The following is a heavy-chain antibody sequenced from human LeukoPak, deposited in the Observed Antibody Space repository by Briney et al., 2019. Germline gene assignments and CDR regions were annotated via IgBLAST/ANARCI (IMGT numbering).Heavy chain of an antibody. CDR3: ARGVRL. CDR2: VYYSGST. Sequence: SETLSLTCTVSGGSTGSHCYNWVRQPPEKGLEWIGCVYYSGSTNYNPSLKSRVTISVDTSKNQFSLNLNSVTAADTAVYYCARGVRLWSQGTLVTVSS. J-gene: IGHJ4*02. D-gene: IGHD3-10*01. V-gene: IGHV4-59*11. CDR1: GGSTGSHC.